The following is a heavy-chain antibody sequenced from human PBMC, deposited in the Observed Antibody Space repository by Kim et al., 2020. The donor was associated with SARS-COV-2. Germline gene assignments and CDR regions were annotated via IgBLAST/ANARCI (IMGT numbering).Heavy chain of an antibody. CDR3: ARQVRGGRGNWYFDL. Sequence: SETLSLTCTVSGGSISSSSYYWGWIRQPPGKGLEWIGSIYYSGSTYYNPSLKSRVTISVDTSKNQFSLKLSSVTAADTAVYYCARQVRGGRGNWYFDLWGRGTLVTVSS. D-gene: IGHD3-10*01. CDR1: GGSISSSSYY. CDR2: IYYSGST. J-gene: IGHJ2*01. V-gene: IGHV4-39*01.